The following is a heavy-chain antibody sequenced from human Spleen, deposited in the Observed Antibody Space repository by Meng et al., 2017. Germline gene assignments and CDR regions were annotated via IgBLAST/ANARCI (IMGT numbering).Heavy chain of an antibody. Sequence: GESLKISCAASGFTFSSYAMHWVRQAPGKGLEWVAVISYDGSNKYYADSVKGRFTISRDNSKNTLYLQMNSLRAEDTAVYYCARGRTLAAAGPVSFYIWGQGTMVTVSS. CDR2: ISYDGSNK. J-gene: IGHJ3*02. CDR1: GFTFSSYA. CDR3: ARGRTLAAAGPVSFYI. D-gene: IGHD6-13*01. V-gene: IGHV3-30*04.